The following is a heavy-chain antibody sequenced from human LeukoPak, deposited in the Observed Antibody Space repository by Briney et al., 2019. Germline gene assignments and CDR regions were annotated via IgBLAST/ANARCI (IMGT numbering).Heavy chain of an antibody. V-gene: IGHV4-59*11. J-gene: IGHJ6*04. CDR1: GRSISRHY. CDR3: AREVLQGASQGMDV. Sequence: PSETLSLTCTVHGRSISRHYWGSVRQPPGQGLEWLAYIYDSGNTNYNPSLKSRLSISMDTSKNQFSLNLTSVTAADTAIYDCAREVLQGASQGMDVWGKGTTVIVSS. CDR2: IYDSGNT.